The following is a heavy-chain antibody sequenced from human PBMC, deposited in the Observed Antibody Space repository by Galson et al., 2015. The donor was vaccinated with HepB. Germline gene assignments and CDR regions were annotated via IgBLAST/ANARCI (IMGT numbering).Heavy chain of an antibody. J-gene: IGHJ3*02. D-gene: IGHD2-15*01. V-gene: IGHV3-7*03. Sequence: SLRLSCAASRFTFSTYWMNWVRQAPGKGLEWVANIKQDGSEKYYVDSVKGRFTISRHNAKNSLYLQMDSLRVEDTAVYYCARESGYCSGGRCYSEDAFDIWGQGTMVTVSS. CDR2: IKQDGSEK. CDR1: RFTFSTYW. CDR3: ARESGYCSGGRCYSEDAFDI.